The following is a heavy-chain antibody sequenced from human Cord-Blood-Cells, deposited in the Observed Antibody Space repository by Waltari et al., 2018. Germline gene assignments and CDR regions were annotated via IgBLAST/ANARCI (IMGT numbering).Heavy chain of an antibody. V-gene: IGHV1-3*01. CDR2: INADNGNT. Sequence: QVQLVQSGAEVKKPGASVKVSCKASGYTFTSYAMHWVRQAPGQGLEWMGWINADNGNTKDSQKFQGRVPITRDTTASTGYMEVSSMRSEDTAVYYCASGGKWELPGGYGGQGTLVTVSS. D-gene: IGHD1-26*01. CDR1: GYTFTSYA. J-gene: IGHJ4*02. CDR3: ASGGKWELPGGY.